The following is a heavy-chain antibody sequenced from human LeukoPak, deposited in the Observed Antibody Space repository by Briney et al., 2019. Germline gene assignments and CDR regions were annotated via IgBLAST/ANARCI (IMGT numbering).Heavy chain of an antibody. Sequence: PSETLSLTCAVYGGSFSGYYWSWIRQPPGKGLEWIGEINHSESTNYNPSLKSRVTISVDTSKNQFSLKLSSVTAADTAVYYCARGGILHGSGRGFDYWGQGTLVTVSS. J-gene: IGHJ4*02. CDR3: ARGGILHGSGRGFDY. V-gene: IGHV4-34*01. CDR1: GGSFSGYY. CDR2: INHSEST. D-gene: IGHD3-10*01.